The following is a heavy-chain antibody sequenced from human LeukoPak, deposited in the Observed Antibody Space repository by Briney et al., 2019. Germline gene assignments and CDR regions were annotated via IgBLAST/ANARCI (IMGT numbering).Heavy chain of an antibody. J-gene: IGHJ4*02. CDR2: ISYDGSNK. CDR3: AKGSRITMIVVADFDY. V-gene: IGHV3-30*18. D-gene: IGHD3-22*01. CDR1: GFTFSSYG. Sequence: PGGSLILSCAASGFTFSSYGMHWVRQAPGKGLEWVAVISYDGSNKYYADSVKGRFTISRDNSKNTLYLQMNSLRAEDTAVYYCAKGSRITMIVVADFDYWGQGTLVTVSS.